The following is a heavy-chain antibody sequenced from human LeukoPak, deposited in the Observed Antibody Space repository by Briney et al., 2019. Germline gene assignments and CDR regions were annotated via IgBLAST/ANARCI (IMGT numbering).Heavy chain of an antibody. CDR3: AKGLTYSSGWYSDY. CDR2: ISGSGGST. V-gene: IGHV3-23*01. D-gene: IGHD6-19*01. CDR1: GFTFSSYA. Sequence: PGGSLRLSCAASGFTFSSYAMSWVRQAPGKGLEWVSAISGSGGSTYYADSVKGRFTISRDNSKNTLYLQMNSLRAEDTAVYYCAKGLTYSSGWYSDYWGQGTLVTVSS. J-gene: IGHJ4*02.